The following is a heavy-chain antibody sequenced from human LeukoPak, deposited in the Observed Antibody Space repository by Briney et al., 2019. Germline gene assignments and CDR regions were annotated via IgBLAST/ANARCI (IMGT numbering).Heavy chain of an antibody. CDR1: GFTFSSYS. CDR3: ARDEPELPYFDY. D-gene: IGHD1-26*01. J-gene: IGHJ4*02. CDR2: ISSSSYI. Sequence: GGSLRLSCAASGFTFSSYSMNWVRQAPGKGLEWVSSISSSSYIYYADSVKGRFTISRDNAKNSLYLQMNSLRAEDTAVYYCARDEPELPYFDYWGQGTLVTVSS. V-gene: IGHV3-21*01.